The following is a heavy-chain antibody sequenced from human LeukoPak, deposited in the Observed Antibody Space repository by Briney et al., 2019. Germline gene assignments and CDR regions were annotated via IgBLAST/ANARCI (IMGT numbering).Heavy chain of an antibody. D-gene: IGHD4-17*01. CDR2: IIPILGIA. CDR3: ARKVTTNAFDI. V-gene: IGHV1-69*04. J-gene: IGHJ3*02. Sequence: SVKVSCKASGGTFSSYAISWVRQAPGQGLEWMGRIIPILGIANYAQKFQGRVTITADKSTSTAYMELSSLRSEDTAVYYCARKVTTNAFDIWGQGTMVTVSS. CDR1: GGTFSSYA.